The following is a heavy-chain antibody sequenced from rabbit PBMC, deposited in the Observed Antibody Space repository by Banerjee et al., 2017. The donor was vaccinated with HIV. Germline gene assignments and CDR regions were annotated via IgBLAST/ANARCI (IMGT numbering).Heavy chain of an antibody. J-gene: IGHJ4*01. V-gene: IGHV1S40*01. CDR3: ARFYAGYGDFGYAAM. D-gene: IGHD7-1*01. CDR2: IGAGSSGNT. CDR1: GFSFSAGYY. Sequence: QSLEESGGDLVKPGASLTLTCTASGFSFSAGYYMCWVRQAPGKGLEWIACIGAGSSGNTYYASWAKGRFTISKTSSTTVTLQMTSLTAADTATYFCARFYAGYGDFGYAAMWGPGTLVTVS.